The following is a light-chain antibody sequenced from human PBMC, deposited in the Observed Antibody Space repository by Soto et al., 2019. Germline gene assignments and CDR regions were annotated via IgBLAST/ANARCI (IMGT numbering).Light chain of an antibody. J-gene: IGKJ1*01. V-gene: IGKV1-5*01. Sequence: DIQMTQSPSTLSASVGYRFTITCRASQSISSWLAWYQQKPGKAPKLLIYDASNLESGVPSRFSGGGSGTEFSLTISSLQPDDFATYYCQQYNYFWAFGQGTKGDIK. CDR2: DAS. CDR1: QSISSW. CDR3: QQYNYFWA.